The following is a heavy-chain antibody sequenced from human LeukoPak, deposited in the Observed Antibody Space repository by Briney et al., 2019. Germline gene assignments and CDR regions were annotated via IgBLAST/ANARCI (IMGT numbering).Heavy chain of an antibody. CDR2: ISGYNGKT. Sequence: GASVKVSCKASGYTFSSYGISWVRQAPGQGLEWMGWISGYNGKTHYAQKVQGRVTMTTDTSTTTAYMELRSLRSDDTAVYYCARVPPGTTGAWFDPSGQGTLVTVSS. CDR1: GYTFSSYG. J-gene: IGHJ5*02. V-gene: IGHV1-18*01. CDR3: ARVPPGTTGAWFDP. D-gene: IGHD1-14*01.